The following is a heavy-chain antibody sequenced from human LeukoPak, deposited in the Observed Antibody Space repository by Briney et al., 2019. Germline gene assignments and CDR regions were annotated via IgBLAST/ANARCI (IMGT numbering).Heavy chain of an antibody. J-gene: IGHJ4*02. CDR1: GFTFSSYW. CDR2: IKQDGSEK. V-gene: IGHV3-7*01. D-gene: IGHD3-10*01. Sequence: GGSLRLSCAASGFTFSSYWMSWVRQAPGKGLEWVANIKQDGSEKYYVDSVKGRFTISRDNAKNSLYLQMNSLRAKDTAVYYCARGYMVRGVIIPFRGQGTLVTVSS. CDR3: ARGYMVRGVIIPF.